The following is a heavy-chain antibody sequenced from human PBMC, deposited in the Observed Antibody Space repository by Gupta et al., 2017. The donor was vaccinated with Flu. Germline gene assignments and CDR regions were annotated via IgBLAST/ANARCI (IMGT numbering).Heavy chain of an antibody. J-gene: IGHJ5*02. CDR2: VYHNGRA. CDR3: ARGLNGDYFLAFDP. V-gene: IGHV4-59*12. Sequence: MSSYYWAWIRQPPGKGLEWIAYVYHNGRAYYNAASKSRVTISVDTSQKQFYLQLRSVTAADTAVYYCARGLNGDYFLAFDPWGQGARVNVSS. D-gene: IGHD3-10*02. CDR1: MSSYY.